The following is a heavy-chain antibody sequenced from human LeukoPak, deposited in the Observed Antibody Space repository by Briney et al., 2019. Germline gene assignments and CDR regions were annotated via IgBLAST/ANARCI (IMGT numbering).Heavy chain of an antibody. V-gene: IGHV3-23*01. CDR3: ARPIAAAGTN. CDR1: GFTFSSYD. D-gene: IGHD6-13*01. J-gene: IGHJ4*02. Sequence: QPGGSLRLSCAASGFTFSSYDMSWVRQAPGKGLEWVSTISASGGSTYYADSVTGRFTISRDNSKNTLYLQMNSLRAEDTALYYCARPIAAAGTNWGQGTLVTVSS. CDR2: ISASGGST.